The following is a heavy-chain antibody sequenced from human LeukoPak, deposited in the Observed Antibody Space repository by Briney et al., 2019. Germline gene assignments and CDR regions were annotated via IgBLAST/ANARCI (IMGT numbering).Heavy chain of an antibody. D-gene: IGHD4-17*01. CDR1: GGTFSSYA. CDR3: ARSSDYEYYYYYMDV. J-gene: IGHJ6*03. V-gene: IGHV1-69*06. Sequence: ASVKVSCKASGGTFSSYAISWVRQAPGQGLEWMGGIIPIFGTANYAQKFQGRVTITADKSTSTAYMELSSLRSEDTAVYYCARSSDYEYYYYYMDVWGKGTTVTVSS. CDR2: IIPIFGTA.